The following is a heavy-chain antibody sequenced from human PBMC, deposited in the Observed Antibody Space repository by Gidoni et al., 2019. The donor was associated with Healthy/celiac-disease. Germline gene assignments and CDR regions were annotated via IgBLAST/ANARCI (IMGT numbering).Heavy chain of an antibody. J-gene: IGHJ4*02. Sequence: EVQLVESGGVVVQPGGSLRLSCAASGFTFDDYAMHWVRQAPGKGLEWVYLISWDGGSTYYEDSVKGRFTISRDNSKNSLYLQMNSLRAEDTALYYCAKGASYYYDSSGPIDYWGQGTLVTVSS. CDR2: ISWDGGST. V-gene: IGHV3-43D*04. D-gene: IGHD3-22*01. CDR3: AKGASYYYDSSGPIDY. CDR1: GFTFDDYA.